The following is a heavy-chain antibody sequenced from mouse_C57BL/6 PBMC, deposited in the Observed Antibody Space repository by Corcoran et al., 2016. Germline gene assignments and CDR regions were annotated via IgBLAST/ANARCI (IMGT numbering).Heavy chain of an antibody. CDR3: TTHFGSGY. J-gene: IGHJ3*01. CDR1: GFTFSNYY. CDR2: ISGDSSKI. D-gene: IGHD1-1*02. Sequence: EVQLVESGGGLVPPGGSLRLSCVASGFTFSNYYMHWIRRAPWKGLEWLAYISGDSSKIKYADSVKGRFTSSRDNGKNTLYLQMSSLRTEDTAVYYCTTHFGSGYWGQGTLVTVS. V-gene: IGHV5-17*01.